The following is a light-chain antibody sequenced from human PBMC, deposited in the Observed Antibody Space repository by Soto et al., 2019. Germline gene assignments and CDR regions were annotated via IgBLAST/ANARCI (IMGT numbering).Light chain of an antibody. Sequence: QPVLTQPPSVSGAPGQGVTVSCTGGSSNIGANYDVHWYQHVPGSAPRLLIYANSFRPSGVPDRFSASKSGTSASLAITGLQAEDEADYYCQSYDISLDTYVFGTGTKVTVL. CDR1: SSNIGANYD. CDR3: QSYDISLDTYV. V-gene: IGLV1-40*01. J-gene: IGLJ1*01. CDR2: ANS.